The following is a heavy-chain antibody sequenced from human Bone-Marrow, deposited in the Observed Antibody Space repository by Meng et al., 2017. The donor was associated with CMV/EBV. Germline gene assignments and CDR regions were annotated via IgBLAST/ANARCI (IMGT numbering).Heavy chain of an antibody. CDR3: ARVLGELPWGLNWFDP. CDR2: IYYSGST. V-gene: IGHV4-39*07. J-gene: IGHJ5*02. CDR1: GGSISSSSYY. D-gene: IGHD3-16*01. Sequence: SETLSLTCTVSGGSISSSSYYWGWIRQPPGKGLEWIGSIYYSGSTYYNPSLKSRVTISVDTSKSQFSLKLSSVTAADTAVYYCARVLGELPWGLNWFDPWGQGTLVTVSS.